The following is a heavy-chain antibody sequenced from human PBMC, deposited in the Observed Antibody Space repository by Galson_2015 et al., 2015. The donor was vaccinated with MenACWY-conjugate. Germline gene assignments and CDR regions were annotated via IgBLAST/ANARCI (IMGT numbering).Heavy chain of an antibody. D-gene: IGHD4-17*01. CDR3: ARPGGDYEQRTFFDY. CDR2: ITPVSHTT. Sequence: SVKVSCKASGDSFNTYSFDWIRQAPGQGPEWLGGITPVSHTTDYAQRFQGRLTITADESTSTVYMELSSLRSDDTAIYYCARPGGDYEQRTFFDYWGQGTLVTVSS. J-gene: IGHJ4*02. CDR1: GDSFNTYS. V-gene: IGHV1-69*13.